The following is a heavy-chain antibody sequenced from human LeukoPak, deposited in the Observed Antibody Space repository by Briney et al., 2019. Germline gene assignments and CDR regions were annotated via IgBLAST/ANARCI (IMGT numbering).Heavy chain of an antibody. CDR3: ARTSGVYFQH. V-gene: IGHV4-38-2*02. J-gene: IGHJ1*01. CDR1: GYSISSGYY. CDR2: IYHSGST. D-gene: IGHD2-2*01. Sequence: SETLSLTCTVSGYSISSGYYWGWIRQPPGKGLEWIGSIYHSGSTYYNPSLKSRVTISVDTSKNQFSLKLSSATAADTAVYYCARTSGVYFQHWGQGTLVTVSS.